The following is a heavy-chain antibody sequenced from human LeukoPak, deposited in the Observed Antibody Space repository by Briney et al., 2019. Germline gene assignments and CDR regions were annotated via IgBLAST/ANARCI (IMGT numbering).Heavy chain of an antibody. CDR3: AKVMTRTMVRGVPPSDY. J-gene: IGHJ4*02. CDR1: GSTFSSYA. Sequence: GGSLRLSCAASGSTFSSYAMSWVRQAPGKGLEWVSAISGSGGSTYYADSVKGRFTISRDNSKNTLYLQMNSLRAEDTAVYYCAKVMTRTMVRGVPPSDYWGQGTLVTVSS. D-gene: IGHD3-10*01. CDR2: ISGSGGST. V-gene: IGHV3-23*01.